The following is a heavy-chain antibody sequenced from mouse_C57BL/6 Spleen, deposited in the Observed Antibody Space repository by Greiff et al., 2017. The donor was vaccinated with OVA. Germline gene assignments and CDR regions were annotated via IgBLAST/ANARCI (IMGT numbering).Heavy chain of an antibody. CDR3: ARLGRNWYFDV. CDR1: GYTFTSYW. V-gene: IGHV1-64*01. Sequence: QVQLQQPGAELVKPGASVKLSCKASGYTFTSYWMHWVKQRPGQGLEWIGMIHPNSGSTNYNEKFKSKATLTVDKSSSTAYMQLISLTSEDSAVYYCARLGRNWYFDVWGTGTTVTVSS. D-gene: IGHD4-1*01. CDR2: IHPNSGST. J-gene: IGHJ1*03.